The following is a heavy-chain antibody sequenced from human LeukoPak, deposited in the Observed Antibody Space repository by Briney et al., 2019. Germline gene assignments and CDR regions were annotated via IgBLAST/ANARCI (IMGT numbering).Heavy chain of an antibody. CDR3: ARRSNYVDY. CDR2: INHSGST. Sequence: GSLRLSCAASGFTVSSNYMSWIRQPPGKGLEWIGEINHSGSTNYNPSLKSRVTISVDTSKNQFSLKLSSVTAADTAVYYCARRSNYVDYWGQGTLVTVSS. V-gene: IGHV4-34*01. J-gene: IGHJ4*02. CDR1: GFTVSSNY.